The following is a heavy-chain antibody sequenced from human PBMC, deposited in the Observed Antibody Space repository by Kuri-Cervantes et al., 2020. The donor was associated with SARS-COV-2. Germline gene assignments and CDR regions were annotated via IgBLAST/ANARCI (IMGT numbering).Heavy chain of an antibody. CDR2: IYPGDSDT. J-gene: IGHJ5*02. D-gene: IGHD2-2*01. V-gene: IGHV5-51*01. CDR3: ARQKYQLLYNWFDP. CDR1: GFSFSSYW. Sequence: GGSLRLSCKTSGFSFSSYWIAWVRQMPGKGLEWMGIIYPGDSDTRYSPSFQGQVTISADKSISTAYLQWSSLKASDTAMYYCARQKYQLLYNWFDPWGQGTLVPSPQ.